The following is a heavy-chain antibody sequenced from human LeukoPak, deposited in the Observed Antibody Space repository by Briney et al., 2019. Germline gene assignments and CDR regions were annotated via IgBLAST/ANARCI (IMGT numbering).Heavy chain of an antibody. CDR1: GYTLTELS. Sequence: ASVKVSCKVSGYTLTELSMHWVRQAPGKGLEWMGGFDPEDGETIYAQKFQGRVTMTRNTSISTAYMELSSLRSEDTAVYYCARTSSGWYSTYWGQGTLVTVSS. CDR2: FDPEDGET. V-gene: IGHV1-24*01. J-gene: IGHJ4*02. D-gene: IGHD6-19*01. CDR3: ARTSSGWYSTY.